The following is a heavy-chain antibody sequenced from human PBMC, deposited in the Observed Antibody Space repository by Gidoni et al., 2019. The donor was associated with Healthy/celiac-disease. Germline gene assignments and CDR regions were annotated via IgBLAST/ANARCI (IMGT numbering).Heavy chain of an antibody. D-gene: IGHD2-2*01. CDR2: SSGSGGST. J-gene: IGHJ4*02. CDR1: GFTFSNYA. CDR3: AKDYYCSSTSCHEFDY. Sequence: EVQLLESGGGLVQPGGSLRLSCTASGFTFSNYAMSWVRQAPGKGLELVSASSGSGGSTYYADSVKGRFTISRDNSKNTLYLQMNSLRAEDTAVYYCAKDYYCSSTSCHEFDYWGQGTLVTVSS. V-gene: IGHV3-23*01.